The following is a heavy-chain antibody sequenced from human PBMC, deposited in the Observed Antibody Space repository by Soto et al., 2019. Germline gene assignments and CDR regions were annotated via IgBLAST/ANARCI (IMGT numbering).Heavy chain of an antibody. J-gene: IGHJ4*02. V-gene: IGHV4-39*01. CDR1: GDSISSIRHH. Sequence: QLQLQESGPGLVKPSETLSLICTVSGDSISSIRHHWSWVRQPPGKGLEWIGSIYYSGSIYYNPSLQSRITISVDTSKNQFSLKLNSVTAADTAVYFCARPQPPSVAGQFDNWGPGTLVTVSS. CDR2: IYYSGSI. CDR3: ARPQPPSVAGQFDN. D-gene: IGHD6-19*01.